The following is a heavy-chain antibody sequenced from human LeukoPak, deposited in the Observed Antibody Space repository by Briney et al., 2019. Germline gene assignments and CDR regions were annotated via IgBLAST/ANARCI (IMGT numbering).Heavy chain of an antibody. V-gene: IGHV3-7*01. CDR2: IKQDGSEK. J-gene: IGHJ6*03. Sequence: GGSLRLSCAASGSTFSSYWMSWVRQAPGKGLEWVAHIKQDGSEKYYVDSVKGRFTISRDNAKNSLYLQMNSLRAEDTAVYYCARDGYSSSWSKDYYYYYMDVWGKGTTVTVSS. CDR3: ARDGYSSSWSKDYYYYYMDV. D-gene: IGHD6-13*01. CDR1: GSTFSSYW.